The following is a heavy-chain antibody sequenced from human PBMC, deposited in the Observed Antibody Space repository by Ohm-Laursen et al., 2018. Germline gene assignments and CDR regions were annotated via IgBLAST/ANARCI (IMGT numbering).Heavy chain of an antibody. CDR2: ISYDGSNK. CDR3: AKDKFDSITGNYGMDV. J-gene: IGHJ6*02. CDR1: GFTFSSYG. D-gene: IGHD1-20*01. V-gene: IGHV3-30*18. Sequence: SLRLSCTASGFTFSSYGMHWVRQAAGKGLEWVAVISYDGSNKYYGDSVKGRFTISRDNSKNTLYLQMNSLRAEDTALYYCAKDKFDSITGNYGMDVWGQGTTVTVSS.